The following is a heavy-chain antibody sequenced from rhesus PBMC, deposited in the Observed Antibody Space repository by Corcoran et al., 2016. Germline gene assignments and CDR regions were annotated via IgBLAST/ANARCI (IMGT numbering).Heavy chain of an antibody. CDR1: GGAISRNY. CDR3: ARVFRAGIYLGY. CDR2: ISCRGGNT. J-gene: IGHJ4*01. V-gene: IGHV4-173*01. D-gene: IGHD5-42*01. Sequence: QLQLQESGPGLVKPSETLSLTCAVSGGAISRNYWSWIRKPPGKGLEWIGRISCRGGNTDYNPSLKSRVTISTDTSKNQFSLMLRSVTAADTAVYYCARVFRAGIYLGYWGQGVLVTVSS.